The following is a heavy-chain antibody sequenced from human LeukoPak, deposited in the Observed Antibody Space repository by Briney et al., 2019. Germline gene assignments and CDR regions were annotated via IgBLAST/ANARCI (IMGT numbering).Heavy chain of an antibody. CDR3: ARGRLGYCSSTSCYSLPHYAFDI. CDR1: GYTFTSYG. D-gene: IGHD2-2*01. J-gene: IGHJ3*02. Sequence: ASVKVSCKASGYTFTSYGISWVRQAPGQGLEWMGWISAYNGNTNYAQKLQGRVTMTTDTPTSTAYMELRSLRSDDTAVYYCARGRLGYCSSTSCYSLPHYAFDIWGQGTMVTVSS. V-gene: IGHV1-18*01. CDR2: ISAYNGNT.